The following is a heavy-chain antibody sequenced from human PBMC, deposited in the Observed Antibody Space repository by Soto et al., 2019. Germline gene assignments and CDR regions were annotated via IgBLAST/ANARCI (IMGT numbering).Heavy chain of an antibody. Sequence: SETLSLTCAFSVFFISSGNYWGWIRKPPGKGLEWIGSIFHGGNTYYNPSLKSRVTISVDMSKNQFSLKLNSVTAADTAVYYCARARWYDAFDVWGQGTVVTVS. CDR1: VFFISSGNY. J-gene: IGHJ3*01. V-gene: IGHV4-38-2*01. CDR2: IFHGGNT. D-gene: IGHD2-15*01. CDR3: ARARWYDAFDV.